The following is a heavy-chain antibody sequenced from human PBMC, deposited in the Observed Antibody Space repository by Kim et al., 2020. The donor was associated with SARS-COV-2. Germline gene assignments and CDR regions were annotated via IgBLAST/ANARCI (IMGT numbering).Heavy chain of an antibody. CDR3: ARDRPYSSSWYLGYWYFDL. J-gene: IGHJ2*01. D-gene: IGHD6-13*01. V-gene: IGHV3-7*01. CDR2: IKQDGSEK. Sequence: GGSLRLSCAASGFTFSSYWMSWVRQAPGKGLEWVANIKQDGSEKYYVDSVKGRFTISRDNAKNSLYLQMNSLRAEDTAVYYCARDRPYSSSWYLGYWYFDLWGRGTLDTVSA. CDR1: GFTFSSYW.